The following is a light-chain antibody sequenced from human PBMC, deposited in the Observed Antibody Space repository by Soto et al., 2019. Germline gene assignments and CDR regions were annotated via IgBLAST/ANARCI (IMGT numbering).Light chain of an antibody. CDR3: AAWDDSLNGHV. CDR2: ENN. CDR1: SSNIGRDP. Sequence: QSVLTQPPSASGTPGQRVSISCSGSSSNIGRDPVNWYQHLPGTAPKLLIYENNQRPSGVPDRFSGSKSGTSASLAISGLQSEDEADYYCAAWDDSLNGHVFGTGTKVTVL. V-gene: IGLV1-44*01. J-gene: IGLJ1*01.